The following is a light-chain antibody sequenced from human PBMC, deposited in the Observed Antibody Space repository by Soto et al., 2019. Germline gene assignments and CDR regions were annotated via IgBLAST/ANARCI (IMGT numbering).Light chain of an antibody. CDR1: QSVSSNS. J-gene: IGKJ1*01. CDR2: GAS. Sequence: IELTQSPSTLSLSPGERATLSCRASQSVSSNSLAWYQQKRGQAPRLLIHGASSRATGIPDRFSGSGSGTDFTLTISRLQLEDFAVYYCQQYYGLPRTFGQGTKVDIK. V-gene: IGKV3-20*01. CDR3: QQYYGLPRT.